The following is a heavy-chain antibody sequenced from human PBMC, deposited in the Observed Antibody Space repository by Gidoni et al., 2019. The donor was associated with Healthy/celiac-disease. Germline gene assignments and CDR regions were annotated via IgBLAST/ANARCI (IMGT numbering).Heavy chain of an antibody. CDR2: ISYDGSNK. V-gene: IGHV3-30*18. CDR3: AKDRSPVAGLYGMDV. Sequence: QVQLVESGGGVVQPGRSLRLSCAASGFTFSSYGMHWVRQAPGKGLEWVAVISYDGSNKYYADSVKGRFTISRDNSKNTLYLQMNSRRAEDTAVYYCAKDRSPVAGLYGMDVWGQGTTVTVSS. CDR1: GFTFSSYG. D-gene: IGHD6-19*01. J-gene: IGHJ6*02.